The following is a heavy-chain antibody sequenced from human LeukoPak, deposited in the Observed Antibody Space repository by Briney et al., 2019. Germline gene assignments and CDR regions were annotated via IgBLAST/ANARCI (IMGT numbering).Heavy chain of an antibody. CDR1: GFTVSSNY. V-gene: IGHV3-53*01. D-gene: IGHD1-1*01. CDR2: IYSGGST. CDR3: ARDGPGYHFDY. J-gene: IGHJ4*02. Sequence: PGGSLRLSCAASGFTVSSNYMSWVRQAPGKGLEWVSVIYSGGSTYYADSVKGRFTISRDNSKNTLYLQMNSLRAEDTAVYYCARDGPGYHFDYWGQGTLVTVSS.